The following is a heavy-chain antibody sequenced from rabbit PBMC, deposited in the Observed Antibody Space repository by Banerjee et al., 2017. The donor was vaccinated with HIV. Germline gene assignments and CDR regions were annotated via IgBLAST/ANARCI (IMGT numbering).Heavy chain of an antibody. CDR2: IYTSSGST. V-gene: IGHV1S45*01. CDR1: GFSFSSYYY. CDR3: ARGRNTFDSGYVYVSDAFDP. Sequence: QEQLEESGGDLVKPEGSLTLTCTASGFSFSSYYYMCWVRQAPGKGLELIACIYTSSGSTYYASWAKGRFTISKASSTTVTLQMTSLTAADTATYFCARGRNTFDSGYVYVSDAFDPWGPGTLVTVS. J-gene: IGHJ2*01. D-gene: IGHD6-1*01.